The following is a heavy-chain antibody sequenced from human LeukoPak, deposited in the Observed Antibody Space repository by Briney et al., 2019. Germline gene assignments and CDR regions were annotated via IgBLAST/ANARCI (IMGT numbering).Heavy chain of an antibody. V-gene: IGHV3-23*01. J-gene: IGHJ5*02. CDR1: GFTFSSYA. Sequence: GGSLRLSCAASGFTFSSYAMSWVRRAPGKGLEWVSAISGSGGSTYYADSVKGRFTISRDNSKNTLYLQMNSLRAEDTAVYYCAKRSMIVVPRSWFDPWGQGTLVTVSS. CDR2: ISGSGGST. D-gene: IGHD3-22*01. CDR3: AKRSMIVVPRSWFDP.